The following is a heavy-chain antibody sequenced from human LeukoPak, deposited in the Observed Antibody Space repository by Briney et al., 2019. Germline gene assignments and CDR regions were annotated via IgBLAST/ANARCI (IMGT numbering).Heavy chain of an antibody. CDR1: GYSFTSYW. D-gene: IGHD3-16*01. CDR2: MYPGDSDT. CDR3: FGGPRGYYFDY. V-gene: IGHV5-51*01. Sequence: GESLKISCKASGYSFTSYWSGWVRQMPGKGLEWMGIMYPGDSDTRYSPSFQGQVTISADKSISTAYLQWSSLKASDTAMYYCFGGPRGYYFDYWGQGTLVTVSS. J-gene: IGHJ4*02.